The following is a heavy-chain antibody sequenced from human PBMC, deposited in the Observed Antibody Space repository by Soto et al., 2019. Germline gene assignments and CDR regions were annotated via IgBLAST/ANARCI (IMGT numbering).Heavy chain of an antibody. D-gene: IGHD1-1*01. CDR3: AKSVYNWNDGFFDAFDI. J-gene: IGHJ3*02. V-gene: IGHV3-30*18. CDR1: GFTFSTYG. CDR2: ISYDGNNK. Sequence: GGSLRLSCAASGFTFSTYGMHWVRQAPGKGLEWVAVISYDGNNKYYADSVKGRFTISRDNSKNTLYLQMSSLRAEDTAVYYCAKSVYNWNDGFFDAFDIWGQGTMVTVSS.